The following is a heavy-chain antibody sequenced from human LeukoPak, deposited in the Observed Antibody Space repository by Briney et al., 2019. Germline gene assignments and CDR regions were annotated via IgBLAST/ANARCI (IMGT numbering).Heavy chain of an antibody. CDR1: GGSISSSTYY. CDR2: IYYRGST. CDR3: AILGTGSS. J-gene: IGHJ5*02. V-gene: IGHV4-39*01. D-gene: IGHD3-10*01. Sequence: SETQSLTCTVSGGSISSSTYYWGWIRQPPGRGLEWIGTIYYRGSTYYNPSLKSRVTISVDTSNNQFSLRLSSVTAADTAVYYCAILGTGSSWGQGTLVTVSS.